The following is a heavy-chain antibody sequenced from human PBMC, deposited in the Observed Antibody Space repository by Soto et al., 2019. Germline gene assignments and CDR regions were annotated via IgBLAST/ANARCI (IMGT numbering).Heavy chain of an antibody. D-gene: IGHD5-12*01. V-gene: IGHV4-30-2*01. Sequence: QLQLQESGSGLVKPSQTLSLTCAVSGGSISSXGYXWSWIRQPPGKGLEWIGYIYHSGSTYYNPSLKXXXTXXXXXXXXXXXXXXXXXXXXXXXXXYXXAGGGLPRYYWGQGTLVTVSS. J-gene: IGHJ4*02. CDR1: GGSISSXGYX. CDR3: XAGGGLPRYY. CDR2: IYHSGST.